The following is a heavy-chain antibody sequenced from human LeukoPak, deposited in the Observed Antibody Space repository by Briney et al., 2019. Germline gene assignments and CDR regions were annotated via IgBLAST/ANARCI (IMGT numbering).Heavy chain of an antibody. V-gene: IGHV1-8*01. CDR2: MNPNSGNT. D-gene: IGHD3-10*01. Sequence: ASVKVSCKASGYTFTSYDINWVRQATGQGLEWMGWMNPNSGNTGYAQKFQGRVTMTRNTSISTAYMELSSLRSEDTAVYYCATLGVVPAAILWFGELFYSRGDAFDIWGQGTMVTVSS. CDR3: ATLGVVPAAILWFGELFYSRGDAFDI. J-gene: IGHJ3*02. CDR1: GYTFTSYD.